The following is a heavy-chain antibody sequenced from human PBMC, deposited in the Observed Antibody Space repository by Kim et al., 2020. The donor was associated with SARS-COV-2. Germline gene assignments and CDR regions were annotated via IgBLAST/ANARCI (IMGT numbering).Heavy chain of an antibody. CDR1: GGTFSSYA. Sequence: SVKVSCKASGGTFSSYAISWVRQAPGQGLEWMGGIIPIFGTANYAQKFQGRVTITADESTSTAYMELSSLRSEDTAVYYCARLRSGYDPSSADYFDYWGQGTLVTVSS. V-gene: IGHV1-69*13. D-gene: IGHD5-12*01. CDR3: ARLRSGYDPSSADYFDY. CDR2: IIPIFGTA. J-gene: IGHJ4*02.